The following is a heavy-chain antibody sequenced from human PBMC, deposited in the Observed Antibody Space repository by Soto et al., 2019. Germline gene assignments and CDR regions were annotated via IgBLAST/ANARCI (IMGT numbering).Heavy chain of an antibody. Sequence: PVESVSISCRTSGDKFTSSGIASVLQMPGKGLEWMGIIFPSDSDTRYSPSFQGQVTISADRSTSTVFLQWASLKASDTSVYFCARKDKSGYFNWFDPWGQGTMVTVSS. CDR1: GDKFTSSG. D-gene: IGHD3-22*01. CDR3: ARKDKSGYFNWFDP. J-gene: IGHJ5*02. V-gene: IGHV5-51*01. CDR2: IFPSDSDT.